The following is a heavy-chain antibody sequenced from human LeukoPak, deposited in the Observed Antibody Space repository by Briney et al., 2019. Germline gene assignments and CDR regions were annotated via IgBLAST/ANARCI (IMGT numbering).Heavy chain of an antibody. V-gene: IGHV5-51*01. CDR2: IYPGDSDT. D-gene: IGHD1-26*01. CDR3: ARAALSGSYYFDY. J-gene: IGHJ4*02. CDR1: GYSFTSYW. Sequence: GESLQISCKGSGYSFTSYWIGGVRQLPGKGLEWMGIIYPGDSDTRYSPSFQGQVTISADKSISTAYLQWSSLKASDTAMYYCARAALSGSYYFDYWGQGTLVTVPS.